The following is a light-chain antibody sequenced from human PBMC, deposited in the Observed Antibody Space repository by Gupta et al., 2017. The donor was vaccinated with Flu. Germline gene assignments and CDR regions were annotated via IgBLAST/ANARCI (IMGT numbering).Light chain of an antibody. CDR1: TGAVTTGYF. J-gene: IGLJ2*01. Sequence: QTVVPQEPSLTVSPGGTVTLTCASSTGAVTTGYFPNWFQQKPVQAHRALIYRTSDRHAWPPDRFSGSLLGGKAARTLSGVQTEDEAEYFCLLFDGGVRVFGGGTKLTVL. CDR3: LLFDGGVRV. V-gene: IGLV7-43*01. CDR2: RTS.